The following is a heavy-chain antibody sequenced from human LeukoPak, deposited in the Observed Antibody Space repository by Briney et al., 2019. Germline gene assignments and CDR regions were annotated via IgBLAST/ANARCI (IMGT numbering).Heavy chain of an antibody. V-gene: IGHV3-23*01. D-gene: IGHD2-2*01. CDR3: AKLRPLGYCSSTSCYRYFDY. CDR2: ISGSGGST. J-gene: IGHJ4*02. CDR1: GFTFRSYA. Sequence: PGGSLRLSCAASGFTFRSYAMSWVRQAPGKGLEWVSAISGSGGSTYYADSVKGRFTISRDNSKNTLYLQMNSLRAEDTAVYYCAKLRPLGYCSSTSCYRYFDYWGQGTLVTVSS.